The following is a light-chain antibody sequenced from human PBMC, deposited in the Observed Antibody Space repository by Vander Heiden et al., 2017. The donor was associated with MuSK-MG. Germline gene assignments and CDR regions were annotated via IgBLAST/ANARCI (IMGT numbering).Light chain of an antibody. CDR1: QSVLYTSNNNNY. V-gene: IGKV4-1*01. Sequence: DIVMTQSPDTLAVSLGERATITCKSIQSVLYTSNNNNYVAWSQHKPWQPPKLLMFWASTRESGVPDRCRGSGSGTDCTRTMSSLQAEDLAVDYCQQYSGAGLTFGG. CDR3: QQYSGAGLT. CDR2: WAS. J-gene: IGKJ4*01.